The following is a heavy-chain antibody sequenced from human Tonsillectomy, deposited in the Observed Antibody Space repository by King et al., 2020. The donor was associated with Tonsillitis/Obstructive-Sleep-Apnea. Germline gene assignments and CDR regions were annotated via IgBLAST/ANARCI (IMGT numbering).Heavy chain of an antibody. V-gene: IGHV5-10-1*01. CDR1: GYSFTSYW. CDR2: IDPSDSYT. J-gene: IGHJ6*03. Sequence: QLVQSGAEVKKPGASLRISCKGSGYSFTSYWISWVRQMPGKGLEWMGRIDPSDSYTNYSPSFQGHVTISADKSISTAYLQWSSLKDSDTAMYYCARQGGSTSGYYYYYYYMDVWGKGTTVTVSS. CDR3: ARQGGSTSGYYYYYYYMDV. D-gene: IGHD1-7*01.